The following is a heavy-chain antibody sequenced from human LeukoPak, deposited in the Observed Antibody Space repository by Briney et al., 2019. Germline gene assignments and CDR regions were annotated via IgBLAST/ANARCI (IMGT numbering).Heavy chain of an antibody. CDR2: INPSGDT. J-gene: IGHJ4*02. CDR1: GYTFTSRY. Sequence: ASVKVSCKASGYTFTSRYMHWVRQAPGQGLEWMGLINPSGDTTYAQKFQGRVTATRDTSTSTVYMQLSSMMSEDTAAYYRCADTDYWGQGTLVTVSS. V-gene: IGHV1-46*01. CDR3: CADTDY.